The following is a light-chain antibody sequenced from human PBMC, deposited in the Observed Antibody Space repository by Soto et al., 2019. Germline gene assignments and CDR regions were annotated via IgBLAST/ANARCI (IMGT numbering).Light chain of an antibody. CDR3: QQRSNWPPSIT. CDR1: QSVSSY. J-gene: IGKJ5*01. Sequence: EIVLTQSPATLSLSPGERATLSCRASQSVSSYLAWYQQQPGQAPRLLIYDASNWATGIPARFSGSGSGTDFTLTISSLEPEDFAVYYCQQRSNWPPSITFGQGTRLEIK. CDR2: DAS. V-gene: IGKV3-11*01.